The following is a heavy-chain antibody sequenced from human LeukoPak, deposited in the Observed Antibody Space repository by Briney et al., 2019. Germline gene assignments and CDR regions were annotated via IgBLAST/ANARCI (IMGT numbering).Heavy chain of an antibody. V-gene: IGHV4-59*01. CDR2: ISYSGKS. J-gene: IGHJ4*02. Sequence: SETLSLACTVSGGSMTNYYWGYIRQPPGKGLEWIAYISYSGKSNYNPSLRSRVTMSVDMSKNQFSLKLTSVTAADTAVYYCVRVGRSLHWNPDFWGLGTLVTVSS. CDR3: VRVGRSLHWNPDF. D-gene: IGHD1-1*01. CDR1: GGSMTNYY.